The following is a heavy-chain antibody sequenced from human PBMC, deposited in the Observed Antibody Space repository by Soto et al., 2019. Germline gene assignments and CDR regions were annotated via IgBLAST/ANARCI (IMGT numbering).Heavy chain of an antibody. Sequence: EVQLLESGGAFVQPGGSLRLSCLVSGFLFKDYPMGWAHQAPGKGREWVSATTATGGSTFYADSVKGRFTISRDNSINTLYLQMNNLRVEDSAVYSCAKRSIITGGAFDMWGQGTMVTVSS. D-gene: IGHD3-3*02. V-gene: IGHV3-23*01. CDR1: GFLFKDYP. J-gene: IGHJ3*02. CDR3: AKRSIITGGAFDM. CDR2: TTATGGST.